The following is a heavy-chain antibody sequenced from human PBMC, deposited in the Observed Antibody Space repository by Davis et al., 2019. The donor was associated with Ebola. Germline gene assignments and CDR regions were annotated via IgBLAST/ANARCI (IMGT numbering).Heavy chain of an antibody. CDR3: ARVPGTSIGNYMDV. V-gene: IGHV3-23*01. Sequence: PGGSLRLSCAASGFTFSSYAMSWVRQAPGKGLEWVSSISRSGITTYYTDSVKGRFTISRDISKNTVYLQINSLRAEDTAVYYCARVPGTSIGNYMDVWGKGTTVTVSS. CDR1: GFTFSSYA. CDR2: ISRSGITT. J-gene: IGHJ6*03. D-gene: IGHD4/OR15-4a*01.